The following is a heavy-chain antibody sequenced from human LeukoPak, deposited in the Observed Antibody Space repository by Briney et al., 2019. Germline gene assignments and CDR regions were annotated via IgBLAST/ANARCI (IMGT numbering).Heavy chain of an antibody. CDR1: GYTFTSYG. V-gene: IGHV1-18*01. CDR3: ARDFVDTVSTAFDI. J-gene: IGHJ3*02. D-gene: IGHD4-17*01. Sequence: ASVKVSCKASGYTFTSYGISWVRRAPGQGLEWMGWITAYNGNTNYAQKLPGRVTMTTDTYTSTAYMELRSLRSDDTAVYYCARDFVDTVSTAFDIWGQGTMVTVSS. CDR2: ITAYNGNT.